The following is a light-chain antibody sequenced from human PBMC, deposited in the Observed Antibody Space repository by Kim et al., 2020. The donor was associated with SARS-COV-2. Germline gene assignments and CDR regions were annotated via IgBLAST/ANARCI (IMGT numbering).Light chain of an antibody. J-gene: IGKJ4*01. CDR3: QQYHNLPLT. Sequence: DIQMTQSPSSLSAFVGDRVTITCQATQDITKSLNWFQQRPGKAPKLLIYDASELETGVPSGFSGSGSGTHFTLTISRLRPEDVATYFCQQYHNLPLTFGGGTKVDI. CDR1: QDITKS. CDR2: DAS. V-gene: IGKV1-33*01.